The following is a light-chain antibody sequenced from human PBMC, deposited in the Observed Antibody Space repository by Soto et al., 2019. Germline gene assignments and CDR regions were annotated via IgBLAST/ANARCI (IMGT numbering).Light chain of an antibody. Sequence: DIVLTQSPATLSLFPGERATLSCRASQSVSSYLAWYQQKFGQAPRLLIYNASNRATGIPARFSGRGSGTDFTLNLSRLETEDFTVYFCQQRINWPWTFGQGTKVEIK. CDR2: NAS. CDR3: QQRINWPWT. CDR1: QSVSSY. J-gene: IGKJ1*01. V-gene: IGKV3-11*01.